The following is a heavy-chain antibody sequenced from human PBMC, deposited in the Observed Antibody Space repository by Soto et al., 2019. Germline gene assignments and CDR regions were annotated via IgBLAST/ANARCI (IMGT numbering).Heavy chain of an antibody. CDR2: ITYDGSNQ. Sequence: QVQLVEFGGDVVQPGRSLRLSCAGSGFSFSRFAIHWVRQAPGKGLEWVAVITYDGSNQYYADSVKGRFTVSRDNSRSTVYLQMNNLRSEDTAIYYCARLFGGYSGSHADEFDIWGQGTMVPVSS. CDR3: ARLFGGYSGSHADEFDI. CDR1: GFSFSRFA. V-gene: IGHV3-30-3*01. J-gene: IGHJ3*02. D-gene: IGHD1-26*01.